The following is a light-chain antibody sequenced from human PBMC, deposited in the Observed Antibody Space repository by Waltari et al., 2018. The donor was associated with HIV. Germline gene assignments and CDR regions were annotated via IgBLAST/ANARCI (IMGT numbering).Light chain of an antibody. CDR1: SSNIGSNT. CDR2: SKN. Sequence: QSVLTQPPSASGTPGQRVTISCSGSSSNIGSNTVNWYQQLPGTAPKLLIYSKNQRPSGRPDRFSGSKSGTSASLAISGLQSEDEADYYCAAWDDSLNGGVFGGGTKLTVL. J-gene: IGLJ3*02. CDR3: AAWDDSLNGGV. V-gene: IGLV1-44*01.